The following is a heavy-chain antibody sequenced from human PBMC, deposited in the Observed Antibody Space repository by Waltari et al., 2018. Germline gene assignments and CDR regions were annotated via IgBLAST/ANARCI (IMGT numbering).Heavy chain of an antibody. CDR2: IYTSGST. V-gene: IGHV4-4*07. J-gene: IGHJ2*01. D-gene: IGHD3-3*01. CDR1: GGSISSSY. Sequence: QVQLQESGPGLVKPSETLSLTCTVSGGSISSSYWSWIRQPAGKGLEWIGRIYTSGSTNYNPSLKSRVTMSVDTSKNQFSLKLSSVTAADTAVYYCARVVDFWSGYYTGRYFDLWGRGTLVTVSS. CDR3: ARVVDFWSGYYTGRYFDL.